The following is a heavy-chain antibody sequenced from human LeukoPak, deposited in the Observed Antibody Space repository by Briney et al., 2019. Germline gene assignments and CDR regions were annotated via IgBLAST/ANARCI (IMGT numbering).Heavy chain of an antibody. CDR2: IWYDGSNK. V-gene: IGHV3-33*01. CDR1: GFTFSSYG. Sequence: GGSLRLSCAASGFTFSSYGMHWVRQAPGKGLEWVAVIWYDGSNKYYADSVKGRFTISRDNSKNTLYLQMNSLRAEDTAVYYCARGYDILTGYFYYYYYGMDVWGQGTTVTVSS. J-gene: IGHJ6*02. D-gene: IGHD3-9*01. CDR3: ARGYDILTGYFYYYYYGMDV.